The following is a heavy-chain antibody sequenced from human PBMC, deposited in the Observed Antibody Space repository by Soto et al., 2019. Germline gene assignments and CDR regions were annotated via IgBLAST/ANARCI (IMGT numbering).Heavy chain of an antibody. Sequence: SETLSLTCAVYGASLSDNYCNWLRQPPGKGLEWIGEINHSGNTNYNPSLRSRVTISIDTSKNQLSLNLRSVSAADTAVYYCARDLRVVRGRSGLLNWFDPWGQGALVTVSS. J-gene: IGHJ5*02. D-gene: IGHD3-10*01. CDR1: GASLSDNY. CDR3: ARDLRVVRGRSGLLNWFDP. V-gene: IGHV4-34*01. CDR2: INHSGNT.